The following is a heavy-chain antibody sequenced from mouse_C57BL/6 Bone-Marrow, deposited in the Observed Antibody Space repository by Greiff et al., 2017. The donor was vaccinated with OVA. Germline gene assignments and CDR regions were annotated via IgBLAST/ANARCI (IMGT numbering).Heavy chain of an antibody. CDR1: GYSITSDY. Sequence: VQLKQSGPGLAKPSQTLSLTCSVTGYSITSDYWNWIRKFPGNKLEYMGYISYSGSTYYNPSLKSRISITRDTSKNQYYLQLNSVTTEDTATYYCARTYYGSIWYFDVWGTGTTVTVSS. D-gene: IGHD1-1*01. CDR3: ARTYYGSIWYFDV. V-gene: IGHV3-8*01. J-gene: IGHJ1*03. CDR2: ISYSGST.